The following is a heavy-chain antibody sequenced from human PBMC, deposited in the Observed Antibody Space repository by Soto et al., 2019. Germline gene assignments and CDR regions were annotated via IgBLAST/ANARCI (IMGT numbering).Heavy chain of an antibody. CDR2: MGNDGITT. D-gene: IGHD1-26*01. J-gene: IGHJ3*02. CDR3: AKEFQWELHAFDI. CDR1: GFTFSTYG. Sequence: QVQLVESGGGVVQPGRSPRLSCAASGFTFSTYGMHWVRQAPGKGLEWVAVMGNDGITTFYADSVKGRFTISRDNSKNTLFLQMNSLRADDTAVYYCAKEFQWELHAFDIWGQGTMVTVFS. V-gene: IGHV3-30*18.